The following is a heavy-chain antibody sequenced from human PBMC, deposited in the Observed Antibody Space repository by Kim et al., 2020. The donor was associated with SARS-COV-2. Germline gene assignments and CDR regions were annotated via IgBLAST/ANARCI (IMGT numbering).Heavy chain of an antibody. V-gene: IGHV3-7*01. J-gene: IGHJ4*02. CDR2: INQDGSDK. Sequence: GGSLRLSCVASRFTFSSYWMTWVRQAPGQGLEWVANINQDGSDKDYVDSVKGRFTISRDNAKSSPYLQMNSLRAEDTAVYYCARGGNTTSWYRVVWGQGTLVTVSS. CDR3: ARGGNTTSWYRVV. D-gene: IGHD6-13*01. CDR1: RFTFSSYW.